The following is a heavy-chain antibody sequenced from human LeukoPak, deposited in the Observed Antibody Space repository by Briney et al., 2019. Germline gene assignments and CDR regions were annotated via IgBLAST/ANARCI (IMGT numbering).Heavy chain of an antibody. J-gene: IGHJ4*02. CDR2: IKIKTDGETT. CDR3: TSPLGH. Sequence: GGSLRLSCAASGFTISNAWMTWVRQAPGKGLEWVGRIKIKTDGETTDHAAPVKGRFTISRDDSKNTLFLQMNSLKTEETAVYYCTSPLGHWGQGTLVTVSS. CDR1: GFTISNAW. V-gene: IGHV3-15*01.